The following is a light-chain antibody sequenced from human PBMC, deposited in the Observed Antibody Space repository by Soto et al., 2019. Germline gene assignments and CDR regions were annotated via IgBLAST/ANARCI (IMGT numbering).Light chain of an antibody. CDR2: EAT. J-gene: IGLJ1*01. CDR1: SSDVASYTL. V-gene: IGLV2-23*01. CDR3: CSYAGYV. Sequence: QSVLTQPASVSGSPGQSITISCTGTSSDVASYTLVSWYQQHPGKAPQLLIYEATKRPSGVSYRFSGSKSANTASLTISGLQADDEADYYCCSYAGYVFGTGTKVTVL.